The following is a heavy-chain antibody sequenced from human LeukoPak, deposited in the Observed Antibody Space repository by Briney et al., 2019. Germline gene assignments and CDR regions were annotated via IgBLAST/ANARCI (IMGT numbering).Heavy chain of an antibody. CDR1: GGTFSCYA. J-gene: IGHJ6*03. CDR3: ARAQYSSSFYYYYYMDV. Sequence: ASVKVSCKASGGTFSCYAISWVRQAPGQGLEWMGGIIPIFGTANYAQKFQGRVTITTDESTSTAYMELSSLRSEDTAVYYCARAQYSSSFYYYYYMDVWGKGTTVTVSS. D-gene: IGHD6-6*01. V-gene: IGHV1-69*05. CDR2: IIPIFGTA.